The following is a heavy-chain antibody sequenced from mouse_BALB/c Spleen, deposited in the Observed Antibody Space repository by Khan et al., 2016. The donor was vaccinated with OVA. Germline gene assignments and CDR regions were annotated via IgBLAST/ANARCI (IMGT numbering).Heavy chain of an antibody. CDR1: RYTFTDYG. J-gene: IGHJ2*01. V-gene: IGHV9-1*02. Sequence: QIQLVQSGPELKRPGETLKISCKASRYTFTDYGMNWVKQAPGKGLKWMGWISTYTGQSTYADDFKGRFAFSLEASATTVFLQINNLKNEDMATYYCARSRGNFLLDHWGQGSTLTVSS. CDR3: ARSRGNFLLDH. D-gene: IGHD2-1*01. CDR2: ISTYTGQS.